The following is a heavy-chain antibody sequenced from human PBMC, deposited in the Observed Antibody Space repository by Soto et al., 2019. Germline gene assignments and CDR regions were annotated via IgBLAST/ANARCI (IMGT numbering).Heavy chain of an antibody. V-gene: IGHV3-53*01. J-gene: IGHJ6*02. CDR3: SGDPSGYDEGDWYHGVDV. CDR2: IYINGST. CDR1: GFSVSSNY. Sequence: GGSLRLSCAASGFSVSSNYMSWVRQAPGEGLEWVAIIYINGSTDYADSVQGRFSVSRDIYKNTLFLQMNNLRAEDTAVYFCSGDPSGYDEGDWYHGVDVWGQGTTVPVS. D-gene: IGHD5-12*01.